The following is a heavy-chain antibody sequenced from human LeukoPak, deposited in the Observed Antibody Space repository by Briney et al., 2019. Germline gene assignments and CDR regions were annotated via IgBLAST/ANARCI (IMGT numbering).Heavy chain of an antibody. V-gene: IGHV4-4*07. Sequence: PSETLSLTCTVSGGSISSYYWSWIRQPAGKGLEWIGRIYTSGSTNYNPSLKSRVTMSVDTPKNQFSLKLSSVTAADTAVYYCARDYYGSGSYYFDYWGQGTLVTVSS. CDR2: IYTSGST. CDR3: ARDYYGSGSYYFDY. D-gene: IGHD3-10*01. J-gene: IGHJ4*02. CDR1: GGSISSYY.